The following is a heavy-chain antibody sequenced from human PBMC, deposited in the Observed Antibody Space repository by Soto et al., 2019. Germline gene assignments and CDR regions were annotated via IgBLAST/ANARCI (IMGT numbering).Heavy chain of an antibody. CDR2: ISGDGVIT. V-gene: IGHV3-74*01. CDR1: GFPFSSYC. Sequence: EVQLVESGGDLVQPGGSLRLSCAASGFPFSSYCMHWVRHTPGKGLDWVARISGDGVITYYADSVTGRFTVSRDNAKNTLSLQISGRRAEATAVYYGARVYYGLLTGYYTDYWGQGTLVSVSS. D-gene: IGHD3-9*01. CDR3: ARVYYGLLTGYYTDY. J-gene: IGHJ4*02.